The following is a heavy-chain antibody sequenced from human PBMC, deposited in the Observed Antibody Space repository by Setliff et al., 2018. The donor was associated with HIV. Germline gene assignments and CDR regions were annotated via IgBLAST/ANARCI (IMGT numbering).Heavy chain of an antibody. CDR3: AKDNLYGGNSAVFDY. CDR2: ISYDGSNK. D-gene: IGHD4-17*01. Sequence: GGSLRLSCAASGFTFRNHAMHWVRQAPGKGLEWVAVISYDGSNKYYADSVKGRFTISRDNSKNTLYLQMNSLRAEDTAVYYCAKDNLYGGNSAVFDYWGQGTLVTVSS. V-gene: IGHV3-30*18. CDR1: GFTFRNHA. J-gene: IGHJ4*02.